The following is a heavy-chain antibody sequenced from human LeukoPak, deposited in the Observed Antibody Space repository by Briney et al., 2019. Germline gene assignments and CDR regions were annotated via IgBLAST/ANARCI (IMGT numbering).Heavy chain of an antibody. V-gene: IGHV4-31*03. CDR2: IYYSEST. Sequence: TPSETLSLTCTVSGGSISSGGYYWSWICQHPGKGLEWIGYIYYSESTYSNPSLKSRVPISVDTSKNQFSLKLSSVTAADTAVYYCARGGSYSHFDYWGQGTLVTVSS. CDR3: ARGGSYSHFDY. J-gene: IGHJ4*02. CDR1: GGSISSGGYY. D-gene: IGHD3-10*01.